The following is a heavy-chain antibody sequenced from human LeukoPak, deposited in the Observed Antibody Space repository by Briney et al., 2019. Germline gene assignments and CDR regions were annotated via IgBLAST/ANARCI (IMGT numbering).Heavy chain of an antibody. Sequence: ASVKVSCKASGYTFTSYGISWVRQAPGQGLEWMGWISAYNGNTNYAQKLQGRVTMTTDTSTSTAYMELRSLGSDDTAVYYCARAGSSSWPSDFDYWGQGTLVTASS. V-gene: IGHV1-18*01. CDR2: ISAYNGNT. CDR1: GYTFTSYG. D-gene: IGHD6-13*01. J-gene: IGHJ4*02. CDR3: ARAGSSSWPSDFDY.